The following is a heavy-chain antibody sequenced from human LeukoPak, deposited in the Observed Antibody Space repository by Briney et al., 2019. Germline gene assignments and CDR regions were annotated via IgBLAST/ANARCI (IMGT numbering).Heavy chain of an antibody. D-gene: IGHD3-9*01. V-gene: IGHV4-34*01. CDR2: VSHSGST. Sequence: SETLSLTCAVYGGSFSGYYWSWIRQPPGKGLEWIGEVSHSGSTNYNPSLKSRVTISVDTSKYQFSLKLTSVTAADAALYYCARVLTGYSEGSIDYWGQGILVTVSS. CDR3: ARVLTGYSEGSIDY. CDR1: GGSFSGYY. J-gene: IGHJ4*02.